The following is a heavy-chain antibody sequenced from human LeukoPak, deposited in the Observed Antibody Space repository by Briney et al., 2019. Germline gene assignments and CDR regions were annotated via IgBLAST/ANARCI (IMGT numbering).Heavy chain of an antibody. V-gene: IGHV3-30*03. CDR1: GFTVSSYG. Sequence: GRSLRLSWAASGFTVSSYGMHWVRQAPGKGLGCVAVIAYDGGNKTYADSVKGRFTISRENSKNPLNLQMNSLRAEDTAVYSCPAGVTFAVAGPGDYRGHGTPVTASS. D-gene: IGHD6-19*01. CDR3: PAGVTFAVAGPGDY. CDR2: IAYDGGNK. J-gene: IGHJ4*01.